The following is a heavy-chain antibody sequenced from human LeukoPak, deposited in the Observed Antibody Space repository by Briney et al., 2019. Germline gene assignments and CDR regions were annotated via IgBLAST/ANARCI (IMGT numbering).Heavy chain of an antibody. CDR3: AREGYSSSWYFDY. CDR1: GFSISSYA. J-gene: IGHJ4*02. D-gene: IGHD6-13*01. CDR2: ITGSGDNT. Sequence: GGSLRLSCAASGFSISSYAMSWVRQAPGKGLDWVSHITGSGDNTYYADSVKGRFTISRDSSKNTLYLQINSLRAEDTAMYYCAREGYSSSWYFDYWGQGTLVTVSS. V-gene: IGHV3-23*01.